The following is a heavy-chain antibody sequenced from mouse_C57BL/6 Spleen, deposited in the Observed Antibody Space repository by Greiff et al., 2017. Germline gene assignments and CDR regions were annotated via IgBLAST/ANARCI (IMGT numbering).Heavy chain of an antibody. CDR1: GYTFTSYW. CDR3: AREGAYYSNFDAMDY. D-gene: IGHD2-5*01. J-gene: IGHJ4*01. V-gene: IGHV1-64*01. Sequence: QVQLQQPGAELVKPGASVKLSCKASGYTFTSYWMHWVKQRPGQGLEWIGMIHPNSGSTNYNEKFKSKATLTVDKSSSTAYMQLSSLTSEDSAVYYWAREGAYYSNFDAMDYWGQGTSVTVSS. CDR2: IHPNSGST.